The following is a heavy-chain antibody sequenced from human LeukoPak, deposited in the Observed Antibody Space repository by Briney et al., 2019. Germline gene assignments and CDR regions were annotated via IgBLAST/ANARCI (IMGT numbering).Heavy chain of an antibody. CDR3: AIGSYCSGGSCYPLFDY. CDR1: GFTFSGYW. CDR2: IYGDGST. J-gene: IGHJ4*02. D-gene: IGHD2-15*01. Sequence: GGSLKLSCAASGFTFSGYWMTWVRQAPGKGLEWVSGIYGDGSTYYTDSVKGRFTISRDSSKNTLYLQMNSLRAEDTAVYYCAIGSYCSGGSCYPLFDYWGRGTLVTVSS. V-gene: IGHV3-53*01.